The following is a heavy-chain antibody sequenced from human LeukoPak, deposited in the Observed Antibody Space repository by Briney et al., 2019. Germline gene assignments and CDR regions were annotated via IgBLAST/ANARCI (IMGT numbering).Heavy chain of an antibody. Sequence: GGSLRLSCEASGFTFSSYAMNWVRQAPGKGLEWVSGISGSGGSTYYADSVKGRFTISRDNSKNTLYLQMNSLRAEDTAVYYCANVSPRGGWYSFDYWGQGTLVTVSS. CDR1: GFTFSSYA. CDR2: ISGSGGST. CDR3: ANVSPRGGWYSFDY. J-gene: IGHJ4*02. D-gene: IGHD6-19*01. V-gene: IGHV3-23*01.